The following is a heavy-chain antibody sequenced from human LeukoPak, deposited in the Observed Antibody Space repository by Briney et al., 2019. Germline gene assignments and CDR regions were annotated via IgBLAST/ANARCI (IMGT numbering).Heavy chain of an antibody. Sequence: GASVKVSCKASGYTFTTYALTWVRQAPGQRLEWMGWINVGNGNTKSSQKFQGRVTITRDMSASTAYRELSSLRSEDTAVYYCARGLGYGVFDPWGQGTLVTVSS. V-gene: IGHV1-3*01. CDR2: INVGNGNT. CDR3: ARGLGYGVFDP. J-gene: IGHJ5*02. CDR1: GYTFTTYA. D-gene: IGHD6-13*01.